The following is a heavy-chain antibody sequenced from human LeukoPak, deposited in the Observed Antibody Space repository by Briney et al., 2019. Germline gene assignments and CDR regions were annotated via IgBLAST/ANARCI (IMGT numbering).Heavy chain of an antibody. CDR1: GYTFTGYY. CDR2: INPNSGGT. V-gene: IGHV1-2*02. Sequence: GASVKVSCKASGYTFTGYYMHWVRQAPGQGLEWMGWINPNSGGTNYAQKFQGRVTMTRNTSISTAYMELSSLRSEDTAVYYCARGLRSYYYDSSAYQDAFDIWGQGTMVTVSS. CDR3: ARGLRSYYYDSSAYQDAFDI. D-gene: IGHD3-22*01. J-gene: IGHJ3*02.